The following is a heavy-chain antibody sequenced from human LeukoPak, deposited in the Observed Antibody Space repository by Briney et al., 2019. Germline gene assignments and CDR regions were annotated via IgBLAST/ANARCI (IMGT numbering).Heavy chain of an antibody. J-gene: IGHJ4*02. CDR3: ARDLLDYVWGSYRYLSTPYDY. D-gene: IGHD3-16*02. CDR1: GGTFSSYG. V-gene: IGHV1-18*01. Sequence: GSSVKVSCKASGGTFSSYGISWVRQAPGQGLEWMGWISAYNGNTNYAQKLQGRVTMTTDASTSTAYMELRSLRSDDTAVYYCARDLLDYVWGSYRYLSTPYDYWGQGTLVTVSS. CDR2: ISAYNGNT.